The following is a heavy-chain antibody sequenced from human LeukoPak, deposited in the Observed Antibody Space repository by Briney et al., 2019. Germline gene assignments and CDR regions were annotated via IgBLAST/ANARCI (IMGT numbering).Heavy chain of an antibody. CDR3: ARDRGYYDSSGYYSFDY. J-gene: IGHJ4*02. D-gene: IGHD3-22*01. Sequence: GGSLRLSCAASGFTFSSYAMSWVRQAPGKGLEWVSAISGSGGCTYYADSVKGRFTISRDNSKNTLYLQMNSLRAEDTAVYYCARDRGYYDSSGYYSFDYWGQGTLVTVSS. V-gene: IGHV3-23*01. CDR1: GFTFSSYA. CDR2: ISGSGGCT.